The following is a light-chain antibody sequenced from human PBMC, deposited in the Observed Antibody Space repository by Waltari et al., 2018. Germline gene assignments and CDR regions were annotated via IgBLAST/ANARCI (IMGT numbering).Light chain of an antibody. V-gene: IGLV3-21*01. CDR2: YDS. J-gene: IGLJ2*01. CDR1: DIEAET. Sequence: SYVLTQPPSVSVAAGQTARMTCGGKDIEAETVNWDQQSPGQAPILVISYDSDRPSGIPERFSGSNSGNTATLTISRVEAGDEADYYCQVWESGTDHHVEFGGGTKLTVL. CDR3: QVWESGTDHHVE.